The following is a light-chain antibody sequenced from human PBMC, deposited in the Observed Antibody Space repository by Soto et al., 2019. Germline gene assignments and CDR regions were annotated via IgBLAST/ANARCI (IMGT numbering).Light chain of an antibody. J-gene: IGKJ2*01. CDR2: GAS. V-gene: IGKV3-20*01. CDR3: QQYDTPPTYI. CDR1: QSVRSTY. Sequence: EIVLRQSPGTLSLSPGERATLSCRASQSVRSTYLAWYQQKSGQPPRLLIYGASSRATGIPDRFSGSGSGTDFTLTISRLEPEDFAVYYCQQYDTPPTYIFGQGTKLEIK.